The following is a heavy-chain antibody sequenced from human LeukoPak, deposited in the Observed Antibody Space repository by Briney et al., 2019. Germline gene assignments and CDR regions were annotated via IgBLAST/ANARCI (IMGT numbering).Heavy chain of an antibody. Sequence: GGSLRLSCAASGFNFYDYAMHWVRQAPGKGLEWVSGISWNSGSIGYADSVKGRFTISRDNAKNSLYLQMNSLRAEDMALYYCAFSSSSSGGSFDYWGQGTLVTVSS. CDR1: GFNFYDYA. V-gene: IGHV3-9*03. CDR3: AFSSSSSGGSFDY. D-gene: IGHD6-6*01. CDR2: ISWNSGSI. J-gene: IGHJ4*02.